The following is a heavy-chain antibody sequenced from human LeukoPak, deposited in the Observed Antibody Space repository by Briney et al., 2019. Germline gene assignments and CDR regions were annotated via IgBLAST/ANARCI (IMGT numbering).Heavy chain of an antibody. J-gene: IGHJ4*02. V-gene: IGHV3-23*01. CDR3: ANNRIVGITPLDY. D-gene: IGHD1-26*01. CDR1: GFTVSSNY. Sequence: GGSLRLSCAASGFTVSSNYMSWVRQAPGKGLEWVSTTSDRAGSSSYSDSVKGRFTISRDNSKNTLYLQMNSLRAEDTAVYYCANNRIVGITPLDYWGQGTLVIVSS. CDR2: TSDRAGSS.